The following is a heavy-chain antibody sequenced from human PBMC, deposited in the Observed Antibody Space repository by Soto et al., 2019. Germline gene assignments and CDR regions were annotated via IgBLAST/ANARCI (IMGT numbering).Heavy chain of an antibody. V-gene: IGHV4-39*01. Sequence: SETLSLTCTVSGGSISSSTYYWGWIRQPPGKGLEWIGSIYYSGSTYYNPSLKSRVTISVDTSKNQFSLKLSSVTAADTAVYYCARSRSGNYDFWSGYRYYFDYWGQGTLVTVSS. CDR3: ARSRSGNYDFWSGYRYYFDY. CDR1: GGSISSSTYY. J-gene: IGHJ4*02. CDR2: IYYSGST. D-gene: IGHD3-3*01.